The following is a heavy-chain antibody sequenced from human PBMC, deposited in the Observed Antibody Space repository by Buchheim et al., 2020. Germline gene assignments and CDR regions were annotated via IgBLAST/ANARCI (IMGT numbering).Heavy chain of an antibody. CDR1: GFTFSSYW. D-gene: IGHD2-2*01. CDR2: INSDGSST. CDR3: ARDWCSSTGCYAYYYYGMDV. V-gene: IGHV3-74*01. J-gene: IGHJ6*02. Sequence: EVQLVESGGGLVQPGGSLRLSCAASGFTFSSYWMHWVRQAPGKGLVWVSRINSDGSSTSYADSVKGRFTISRDNAKNTLYLQMNSLRAEDTAVYYCARDWCSSTGCYAYYYYGMDVWGQGTT.